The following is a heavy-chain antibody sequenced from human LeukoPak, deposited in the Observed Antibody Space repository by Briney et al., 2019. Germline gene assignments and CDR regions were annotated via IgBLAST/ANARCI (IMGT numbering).Heavy chain of an antibody. V-gene: IGHV3-30*18. CDR2: ISYDGSNK. Sequence: GGSLRLSCAASGFTFSSYGMHWVRQAPGKGLEGVAVISYDGSNKYYADSVKGRFTISRDNSKNTLYLQMNSLRAEDTAVYYCAKDCGSYYGGFDYWGQGTLVTVSS. CDR3: AKDCGSYYGGFDY. D-gene: IGHD1-26*01. J-gene: IGHJ4*02. CDR1: GFTFSSYG.